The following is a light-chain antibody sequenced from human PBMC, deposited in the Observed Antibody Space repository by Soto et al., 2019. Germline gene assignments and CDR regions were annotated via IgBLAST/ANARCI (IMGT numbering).Light chain of an antibody. CDR2: EDN. CDR1: SGSIASNY. Sequence: NFMLTQPHSVSESPGKTVTISCTRSSGSIASNYVQWYQQRPGSAPTTVIYEDNQRPSGVPDRFSGSIDSSSNSASLTISGLKTADEADYYCQSYDSSNPLVFGGGTKLTVL. CDR3: QSYDSSNPLV. J-gene: IGLJ3*02. V-gene: IGLV6-57*04.